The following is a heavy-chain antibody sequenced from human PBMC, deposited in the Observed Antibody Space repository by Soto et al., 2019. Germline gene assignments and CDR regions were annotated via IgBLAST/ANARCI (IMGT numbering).Heavy chain of an antibody. CDR3: ARDQDVSNYHGMDV. CDR1: GGTFSSYA. CDR2: IIPIFGTA. Sequence: SVKVSCKASGGTFSSYAISWVRQAPGQGLEWMGGIIPIFGTANYAQKIQGRVTINADESTSTAYMELSSLRSEDTAVYYCARDQDVSNYHGMDVWGQGTTVTVSS. D-gene: IGHD3-22*01. J-gene: IGHJ6*02. V-gene: IGHV1-69*13.